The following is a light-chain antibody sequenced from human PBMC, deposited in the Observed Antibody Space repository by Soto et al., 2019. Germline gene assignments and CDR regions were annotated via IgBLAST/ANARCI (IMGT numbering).Light chain of an antibody. V-gene: IGLV2-14*01. CDR1: SSEGGGYMY. CDR3: SSYTSSSTPYV. Sequence: SVVTQPASVSGARGQSITISCAGSSSEGGGYMYVSWCQRHPGKAPKLMIYEVSNRPSGVSNRFAGSKSGNTASLTISGLQAEEEADYYCSSYTSSSTPYVFGTGNKVTVI. CDR2: EVS. J-gene: IGLJ1*01.